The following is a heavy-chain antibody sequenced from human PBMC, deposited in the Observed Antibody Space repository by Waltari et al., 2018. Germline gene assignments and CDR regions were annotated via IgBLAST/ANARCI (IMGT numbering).Heavy chain of an antibody. Sequence: QVQLQQWGAGLLKPSATLSLTCAVYGGSFSGYYWSWIRQPPGTGLELIGEIIHSGSTNYNPSLKSRVTISVDTSKNQFSLKLSSVTAADTAVYYCARVITVVTPWYFDLWGRGTLVTVSS. CDR2: IIHSGST. D-gene: IGHD4-17*01. CDR3: ARVITVVTPWYFDL. CDR1: GGSFSGYY. J-gene: IGHJ2*01. V-gene: IGHV4-34*12.